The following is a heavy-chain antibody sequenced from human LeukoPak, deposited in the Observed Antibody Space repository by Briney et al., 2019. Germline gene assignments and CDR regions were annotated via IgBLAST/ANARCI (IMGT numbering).Heavy chain of an antibody. D-gene: IGHD3-10*01. J-gene: IGHJ4*02. CDR1: GFTFSSYS. CDR3: ARGHMVRGFDY. CDR2: ISSSSSTI. Sequence: GGSLRLSCAASGFTFSSYSMNWVRQAPGKGLEWVSYISSSSSTIYYADSVKGRFTIPRDNAKNSLYLQMNSLRAEDTAVYYCARGHMVRGFDYWGQGTLVTVSS. V-gene: IGHV3-48*01.